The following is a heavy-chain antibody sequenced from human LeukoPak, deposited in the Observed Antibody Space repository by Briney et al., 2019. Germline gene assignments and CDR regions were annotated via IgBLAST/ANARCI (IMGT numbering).Heavy chain of an antibody. D-gene: IGHD3-22*01. Sequence: SGTLSLTCAVSGGSISSSNWWSWVRQPPGKGLEWIGEIYHSGTTNYNPSLKSRVTMSVDTSKNQFSLKLSSVTAADTAVYYCARDRYDSSGLDAFDIWGQGTMVTVSS. CDR3: ARDRYDSSGLDAFDI. J-gene: IGHJ3*02. V-gene: IGHV4-4*02. CDR1: GGSISSSNW. CDR2: IYHSGTT.